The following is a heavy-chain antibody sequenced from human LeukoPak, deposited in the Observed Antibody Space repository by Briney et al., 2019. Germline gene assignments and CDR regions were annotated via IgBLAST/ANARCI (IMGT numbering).Heavy chain of an antibody. D-gene: IGHD3-10*01. CDR2: ISADSATT. Sequence: AGSLRLSCAASGFNFGSYSMTWVRQAPGKGLEWVSVISADSATTFYADSVKGRFTISRDNAKNTVFLQMSSLRAEDTALYYCARKSASGNYPLDYWGQGTLVTVSS. V-gene: IGHV3-23*01. CDR1: GFNFGSYS. J-gene: IGHJ4*02. CDR3: ARKSASGNYPLDY.